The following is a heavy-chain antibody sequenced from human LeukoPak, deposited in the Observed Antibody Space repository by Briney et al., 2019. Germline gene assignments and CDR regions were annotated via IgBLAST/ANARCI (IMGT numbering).Heavy chain of an antibody. CDR3: ARGSSNYDFWSGYYPAPFYYYYYGMDV. Sequence: GGSLRLPCAASGFTVSSNYMSWVRQASGKGLEWVSVIYSGGSTYYADFVKGRFTVSRDNSKNTLYLQMNSLRAEDTAVYYCARGSSNYDFWSGYYPAPFYYYYYGMDVWGQGTTVTVSS. CDR1: GFTVSSNY. J-gene: IGHJ6*02. CDR2: IYSGGST. D-gene: IGHD3-3*01. V-gene: IGHV3-53*01.